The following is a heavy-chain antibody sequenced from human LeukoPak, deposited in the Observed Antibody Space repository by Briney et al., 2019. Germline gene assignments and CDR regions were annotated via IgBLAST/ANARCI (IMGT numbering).Heavy chain of an antibody. D-gene: IGHD3-22*01. J-gene: IGHJ4*02. V-gene: IGHV1-69*13. Sequence: SVKVSCKASGGTFTSYAISWVRQAPGQGLEWMGGIIPIFGTANYAQKFQGRVTITADESTSTAYMELSSLRSEDTAVYYCARGRDSSGYYYYTKLGFDYWGQGTLVTVSS. CDR3: ARGRDSSGYYYYTKLGFDY. CDR2: IIPIFGTA. CDR1: GGTFTSYA.